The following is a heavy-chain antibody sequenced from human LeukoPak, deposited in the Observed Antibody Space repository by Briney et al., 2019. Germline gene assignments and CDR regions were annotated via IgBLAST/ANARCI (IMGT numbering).Heavy chain of an antibody. CDR3: ARGNYWFDP. J-gene: IGHJ5*02. CDR1: GGSISSYY. Sequence: SETLSLTCTVSGGSISSYYWSWVRQPPGKGLEWIGYIYYSGSTNYNPSLKSRVTISVDTSKNQFSLKLSSVTAADTAVYYCARGNYWFDPWGQGTLVTVSS. D-gene: IGHD1-7*01. CDR2: IYYSGST. V-gene: IGHV4-59*01.